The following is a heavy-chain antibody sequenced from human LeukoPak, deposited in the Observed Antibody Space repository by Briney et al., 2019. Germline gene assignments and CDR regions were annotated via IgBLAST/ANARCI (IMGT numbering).Heavy chain of an antibody. CDR1: GGSISSGDYY. Sequence: SETLSLTCTVSGGSISSGDYYWSWIRQPPEKGLEWIGYIYYSGSTYYNPSLKSRVTISVDTSKNQFSLKLSPVTAADTAVYYCARDGVYCSSTSCYADAFDIWGQGTMVTVSS. CDR3: ARDGVYCSSTSCYADAFDI. J-gene: IGHJ3*02. D-gene: IGHD2-2*01. V-gene: IGHV4-30-4*08. CDR2: IYYSGST.